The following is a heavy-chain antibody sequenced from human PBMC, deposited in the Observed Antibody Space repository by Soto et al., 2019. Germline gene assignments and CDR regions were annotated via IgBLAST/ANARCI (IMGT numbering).Heavy chain of an antibody. CDR1: GFTFSYYG. CDR3: ARGVDYGDYAIDY. J-gene: IGHJ4*02. Sequence: QVQLVESGGGVVQPGRSLRLSCAASGFTFSYYGMHWVRQAPGKGLEWVAVIWYDGSNIYYADSVKGRFTISRDNSRNTVFLEMNSLRVEDTAVYFCARGVDYGDYAIDYWGQGTLVTVSS. D-gene: IGHD4-17*01. V-gene: IGHV3-33*01. CDR2: IWYDGSNI.